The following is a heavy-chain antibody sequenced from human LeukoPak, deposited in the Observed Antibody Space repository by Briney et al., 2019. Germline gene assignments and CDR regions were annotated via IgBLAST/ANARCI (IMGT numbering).Heavy chain of an antibody. CDR1: GFIFSSYS. V-gene: IGHV3-21*01. CDR3: AKVSYSSSWYAAPFDY. D-gene: IGHD6-13*01. Sequence: GGSLRLSCVASGFIFSSYSMNRVRQAPGKGLEWVSSISSSSSYIYYADSVKGRFTSTRDNAKNSLYLQMNSLRAEDTAVYYCAKVSYSSSWYAAPFDYWGQGTLVTVSS. J-gene: IGHJ4*02. CDR2: ISSSSSYI.